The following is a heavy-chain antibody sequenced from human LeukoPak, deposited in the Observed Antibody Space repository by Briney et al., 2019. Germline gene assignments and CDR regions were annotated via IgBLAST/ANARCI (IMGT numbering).Heavy chain of an antibody. CDR1: GFTFNSYS. V-gene: IGHV3-48*04. Sequence: PGGSLRLSCAASGFTFNSYSMNWVRQAPGKGLEWVSYISSTTSTIYYADSVKGRFTISRDNAKNSVYLQMNSLRAEDTAVYYCARDGGIATSPRHWGQGTLVTVSS. CDR3: ARDGGIATSPRH. D-gene: IGHD2-21*01. J-gene: IGHJ4*02. CDR2: ISSTTSTI.